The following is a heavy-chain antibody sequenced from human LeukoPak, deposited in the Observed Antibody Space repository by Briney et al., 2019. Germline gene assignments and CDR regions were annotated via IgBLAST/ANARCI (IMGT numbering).Heavy chain of an antibody. J-gene: IGHJ5*02. V-gene: IGHV4-59*01. CDR3: VRSPQLDP. Sequence: SETLFLTCTVSGGPISTYYWSWVRQPPGKGLEWIGYIQNSVTSYTDNPSLQSRVTISVDTSKNQFSLRVTSVTAADTAVYYCVRSPQLDPWGQGTLVTVSS. CDR2: IQNSVTSY. CDR1: GGPISTYY.